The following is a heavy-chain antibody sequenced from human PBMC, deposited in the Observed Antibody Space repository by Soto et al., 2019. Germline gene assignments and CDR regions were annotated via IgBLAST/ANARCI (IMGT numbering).Heavy chain of an antibody. CDR2: ISGSGGST. J-gene: IGHJ6*03. V-gene: IGHV3-23*01. CDR1: GFTFSSHA. CDR3: AKAYYYGSGRGYYYYMDV. D-gene: IGHD3-10*01. Sequence: GGSLRLSCAASGFTFSSHAMSWVRQAPGKGLGWVSAISGSGGSTYYADSVKGRFTISRDNSKNTLYLQMNSLRAEDTAVYYCAKAYYYGSGRGYYYYMDVWGKGTTVTVSS.